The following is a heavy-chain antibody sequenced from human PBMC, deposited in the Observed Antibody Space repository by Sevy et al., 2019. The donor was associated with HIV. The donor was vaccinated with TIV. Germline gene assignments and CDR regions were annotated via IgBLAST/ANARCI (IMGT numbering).Heavy chain of an antibody. CDR1: GFTFSGYA. J-gene: IGHJ4*02. CDR3: AKDIVGYCSSTSCPFDY. CDR2: ISGSGGST. Sequence: GGSLRLSCAASGFTFSGYAMHWVRQAPGKGLEWVSAISGSGGSTYYADSVKGRFTISRDNSKNTLYLQMNSLRAEDTAVYYCAKDIVGYCSSTSCPFDYWGQGTLVTVSS. V-gene: IGHV3-23*01. D-gene: IGHD2-2*01.